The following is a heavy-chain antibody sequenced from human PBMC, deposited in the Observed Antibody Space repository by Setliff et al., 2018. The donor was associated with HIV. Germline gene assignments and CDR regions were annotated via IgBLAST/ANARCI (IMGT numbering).Heavy chain of an antibody. J-gene: IGHJ5*02. Sequence: SETLSVTCAVYGGSFSDYYWSWIRQPPRKRLEWIGELNDSGSTNYNPSLKSRVTISVDTSKNQFSLRLTSVTAADTAVYYCARGTKFVWGRWFDPWGQGTLVTVSS. D-gene: IGHD3-16*01. CDR2: LNDSGST. CDR3: ARGTKFVWGRWFDP. CDR1: GGSFSDYY. V-gene: IGHV4-34*01.